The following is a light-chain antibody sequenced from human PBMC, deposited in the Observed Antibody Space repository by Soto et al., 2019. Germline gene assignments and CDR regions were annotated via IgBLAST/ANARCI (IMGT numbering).Light chain of an antibody. Sequence: VLTQSPAALSVAPGERATLSCRASQKIKTNLAWYQQKPGQAPRLLMYESSTRATDIPARFSASGSGTEFTLTGSGLRSEDSAVYYCQQYDDWRPRLSFGGGTKVEIK. CDR1: QKIKTN. CDR2: ESS. V-gene: IGKV3-15*01. CDR3: QQYDDWRPRLS. J-gene: IGKJ4*01.